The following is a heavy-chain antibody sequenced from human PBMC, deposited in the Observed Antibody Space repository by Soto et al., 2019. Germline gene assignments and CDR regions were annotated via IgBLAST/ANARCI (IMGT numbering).Heavy chain of an antibody. V-gene: IGHV3-30*18. J-gene: IGHJ4*02. D-gene: IGHD1-26*01. Sequence: QVQLVESGGGVVQPGRSLRLSCAASGFSFSSYGLHWVRQAPGKGLEGVAAISYDGSNEYYADSVKGRFTISRDNSKNTLYLQMNRLRAEDTAVYYCAKATYSGRYFSDYWGQGTLVTVSS. CDR1: GFSFSSYG. CDR3: AKATYSGRYFSDY. CDR2: ISYDGSNE.